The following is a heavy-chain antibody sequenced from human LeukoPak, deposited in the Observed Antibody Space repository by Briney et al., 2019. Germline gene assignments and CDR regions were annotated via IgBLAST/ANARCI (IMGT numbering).Heavy chain of an antibody. CDR2: IQQDGSGK. Sequence: PGGSLRLSCVASGFTLSSNWMSWVRQAPGKGLEWVVNIQQDGSGKYYVDSVKGRFTISRDNAKNSLYLQMNSLRAEDTAVYYCARDIEGGLAARPEEYGMDVWGQGTTVTVSS. V-gene: IGHV3-7*05. D-gene: IGHD6-6*01. CDR1: GFTLSSNW. J-gene: IGHJ6*02. CDR3: ARDIEGGLAARPEEYGMDV.